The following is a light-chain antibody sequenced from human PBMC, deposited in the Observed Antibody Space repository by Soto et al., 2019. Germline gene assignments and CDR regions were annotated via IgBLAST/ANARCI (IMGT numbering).Light chain of an antibody. CDR1: SSDVGSYNL. Sequence: QFALTQPASVSGSPGQSITISCTGTSSDVGSYNLVSWYQQHPGKAPKLMIYEVSKRPSGVSNRFSGSKSANTASLTISGLQADDEADYYCCSYGGRSTYVFGTGTKVTVL. J-gene: IGLJ1*01. CDR2: EVS. V-gene: IGLV2-23*02. CDR3: CSYGGRSTYV.